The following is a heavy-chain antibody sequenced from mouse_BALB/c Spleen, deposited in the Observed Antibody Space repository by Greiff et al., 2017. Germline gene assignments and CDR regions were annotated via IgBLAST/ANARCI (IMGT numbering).Heavy chain of an antibody. D-gene: IGHD2-2*01. V-gene: IGHV5-6-2*01. Sequence: EVMLVESGGGLVKLGGSLKLSCAASEFTFSSYYMSWVRQTPEKRLELVAAINSNGGSTYYPDTVKGRFTISRDNAKNTLYLQMSSLKSEDTALYYCARQAIYYGYDVNAMDYWGQGTSVTVSS. CDR2: INSNGGST. CDR3: ARQAIYYGYDVNAMDY. J-gene: IGHJ4*01. CDR1: EFTFSSYY.